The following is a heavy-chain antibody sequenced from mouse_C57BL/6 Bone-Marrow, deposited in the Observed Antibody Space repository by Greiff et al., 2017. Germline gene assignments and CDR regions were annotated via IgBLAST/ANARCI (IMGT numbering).Heavy chain of an antibody. CDR2: ISDGGSYT. CDR3: AREGYGSSYGWFAY. CDR1: GFTFSSYA. J-gene: IGHJ3*01. D-gene: IGHD1-1*01. V-gene: IGHV5-4*01. Sequence: EVKVVESGGGLVKPGGSLKLSCAASGFTFSSYAMSWVRQTPEKRLEWVATISDGGSYTYYPDNVKGRFTISRDNAKNNLYLQMSHLKSEDTAMYYCAREGYGSSYGWFAYWGQGTLVTVSA.